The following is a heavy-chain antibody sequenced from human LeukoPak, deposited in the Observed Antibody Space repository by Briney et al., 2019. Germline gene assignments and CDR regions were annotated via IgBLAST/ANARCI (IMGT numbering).Heavy chain of an antibody. CDR1: GGSISSSSYY. CDR3: SRFLEWLYYGMDA. CDR2: IYYSGST. D-gene: IGHD3-3*01. V-gene: IGHV4-39*01. J-gene: IGHJ6*02. Sequence: PSETLSLTCTVSGGSISSSSYYWGWIRQPPGKGLEWIGSIYYSGSTYYNPSLKSRVTISVDTSKNQFSLKLSSVTAADTAVYYCSRFLEWLYYGMDAWGQGTTVTVSS.